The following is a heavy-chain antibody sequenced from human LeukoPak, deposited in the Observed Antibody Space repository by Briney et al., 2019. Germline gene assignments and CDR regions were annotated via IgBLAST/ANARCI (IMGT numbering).Heavy chain of an antibody. CDR2: ISYRGSST. CDR1: GFTFSNYA. V-gene: IGHV3-23*01. J-gene: IGHJ4*01. D-gene: IGHD5-24*01. Sequence: GGSLRLSCAASGFTFSNYAMSWVRQVPGKGLEWVSGISYRGSSTYYTDSVKGRFTISRDNFQNTLHLQMNSLRAEDTAIYYCANDWVINGYCFFDSWGQGTLVTVSS. CDR3: ANDWVINGYCFFDS.